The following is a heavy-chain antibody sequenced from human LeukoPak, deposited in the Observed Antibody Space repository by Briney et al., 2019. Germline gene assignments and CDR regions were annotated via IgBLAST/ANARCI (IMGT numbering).Heavy chain of an antibody. Sequence: PGRSLRLSCAASGFTFSSYAMHWVRQAPGKGLEWVAVISYDGSNKYYADSVKGRFTISSDNSKNTLYLQMNSLRAEDTAVYYCARASIPYYYGSGNPSYWGQGTLVTVSS. J-gene: IGHJ4*02. CDR1: GFTFSSYA. V-gene: IGHV3-30-3*01. D-gene: IGHD3-10*01. CDR3: ARASIPYYYGSGNPSY. CDR2: ISYDGSNK.